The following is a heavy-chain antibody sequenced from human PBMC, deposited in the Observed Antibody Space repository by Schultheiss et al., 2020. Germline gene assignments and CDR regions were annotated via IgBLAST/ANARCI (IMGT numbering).Heavy chain of an antibody. CDR3: ARGRGPTYFDY. D-gene: IGHD3-16*01. Sequence: GGSLRLSCAASGFTFSSYWMHWVRQAPGKGLVWVSRINSDGSSTSYADSVKGRFTISRDNAKNSLYLQMNSLRAEDTAVYYCARGRGPTYFDYWGQGTLVTVSS. CDR1: GFTFSSYW. V-gene: IGHV3-74*01. J-gene: IGHJ4*02. CDR2: INSDGSST.